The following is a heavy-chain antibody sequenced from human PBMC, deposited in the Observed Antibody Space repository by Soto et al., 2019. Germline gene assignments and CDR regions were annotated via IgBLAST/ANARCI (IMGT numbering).Heavy chain of an antibody. D-gene: IGHD2-2*01. CDR2: INHSGST. V-gene: IGHV4-34*01. CDR3: ARYRVMCSSTRCQKDACDL. J-gene: IGHJ3*01. CDR1: GSSFSGFY. Sequence: FEPTSLTSPFFGSSFSGFYWSRMIPPRVQGLEWIGEINHSGSTNYNPSLKSRVTISVDTSKNQFSLKLSSVTAADTAVYYCARYRVMCSSTRCQKDACDLCGPGTRVNGS.